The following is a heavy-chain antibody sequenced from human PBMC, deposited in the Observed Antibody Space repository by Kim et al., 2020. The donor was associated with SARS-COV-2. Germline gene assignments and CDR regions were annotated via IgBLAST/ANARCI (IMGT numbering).Heavy chain of an antibody. CDR1: GFTFSSYA. CDR3: AKHEYQGSIDWGDVLDY. J-gene: IGHJ4*01. Sequence: GGSLRLSCAASGFTFSSYAMTWVRQAPGTGLEWVSRTIASGGGTYYADSVKGRFTISRDNSKNSLYLQMNSLRADDTAVYFCAKHEYQGSIDWGDVLDY. V-gene: IGHV3-23*01. CDR2: TIASGGGT. D-gene: IGHD2-2*01.